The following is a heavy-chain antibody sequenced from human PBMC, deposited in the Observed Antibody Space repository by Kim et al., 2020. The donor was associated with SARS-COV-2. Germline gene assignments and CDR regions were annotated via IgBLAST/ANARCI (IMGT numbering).Heavy chain of an antibody. V-gene: IGHV4-30-4*01. CDR1: GGSISSGDYY. D-gene: IGHD6-13*01. CDR2: IYYSGST. J-gene: IGHJ3*02. Sequence: SETLSLTCTVSGGSISSGDYYWSWIRQPPGKGLEWIGYIYYSGSTYYNPSLKSRVTISVDTSKNQFSLKLSSVTAADTAVYYCARDFDRVGGGYSSSWYFAFDIWGQGTMVTVSS. CDR3: ARDFDRVGGGYSSSWYFAFDI.